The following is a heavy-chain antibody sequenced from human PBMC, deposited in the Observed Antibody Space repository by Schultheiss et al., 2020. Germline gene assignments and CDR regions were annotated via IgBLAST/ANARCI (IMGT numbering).Heavy chain of an antibody. Sequence: SETLSLTCTVSGGSINGYYWSWIRQPPGKGLDWIGEINHSGSTNYNPSLKSRVTISVDTSKNQFSLKLNSVTAADTAVYYCARHRGYCSGGSCYRRGASYYYMDVWGKGTTVTVSS. J-gene: IGHJ6*03. V-gene: IGHV4-34*01. CDR1: GGSINGYY. CDR2: INHSGST. D-gene: IGHD2-15*01. CDR3: ARHRGYCSGGSCYRRGASYYYMDV.